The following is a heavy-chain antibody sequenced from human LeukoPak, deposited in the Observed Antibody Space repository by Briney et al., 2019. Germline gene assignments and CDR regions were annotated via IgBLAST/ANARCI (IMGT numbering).Heavy chain of an antibody. CDR2: ISWNSGSI. D-gene: IGHD1-1*01. Sequence: PGRSLRLSCAASGFTFDDYAMHWVRQAPGKGLEWVSGISWNSGSIGYADSVKGRFTISRDNAKNSLYLQMNSLRAEDTAVYYCARALGYNLGDYFDYWGQGTLVTVSS. CDR1: GFTFDDYA. CDR3: ARALGYNLGDYFDY. J-gene: IGHJ4*02. V-gene: IGHV3-9*01.